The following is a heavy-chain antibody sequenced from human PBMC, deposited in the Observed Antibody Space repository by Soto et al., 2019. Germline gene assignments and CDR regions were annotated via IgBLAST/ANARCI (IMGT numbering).Heavy chain of an antibody. Sequence: SENLSLTCTVSGGSISSYYWSWIRQPPGKGLEWIGYIYYSGSTNYNPSLKSRVTISVDTSKNQFSLKLSSVTAADTAVYYCARNLRGGSGYDYATINYYYYGMDVWGQGTTVTVSS. CDR3: ARNLRGGSGYDYATINYYYYGMDV. D-gene: IGHD5-12*01. CDR2: IYYSGST. V-gene: IGHV4-59*01. J-gene: IGHJ6*02. CDR1: GGSISSYY.